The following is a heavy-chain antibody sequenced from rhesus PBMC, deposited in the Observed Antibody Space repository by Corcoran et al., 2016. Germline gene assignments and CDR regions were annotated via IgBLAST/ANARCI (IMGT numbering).Heavy chain of an antibody. D-gene: IGHD2-39*01. V-gene: IGHV4-173*01. J-gene: IGHJ5-2*02. CDR3: ATLVGVPGSLDV. CDR2: ISGSGEGA. CDR1: GGSVSSNY. Sequence: QVQLQESGPGLVKPSETLSLTCAVSGGSVSSNYWSWIRQSPGQGLEWIGRISGSGEGADYNPSLKSRVTLSTETSKNQFSLRLTSVTAADTALYFCATLVGVPGSLDVWGRGVLVTVSS.